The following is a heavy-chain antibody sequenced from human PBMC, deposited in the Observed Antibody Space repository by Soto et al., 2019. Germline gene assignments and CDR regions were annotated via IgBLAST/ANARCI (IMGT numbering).Heavy chain of an antibody. CDR2: IYYSGST. CDR1: GGSISSYY. Sequence: SETLSLTCTVSGGSISSYYWSWIRQPPGKGLEWIGYIYYSGSTNYNPSLKSRVTISVDTSKNQFSLKLSSVTAADTAVYYCARLSSGSLYYYYMDVWGKGTTVTVSS. V-gene: IGHV4-59*08. CDR3: ARLSSGSLYYYYMDV. J-gene: IGHJ6*03. D-gene: IGHD3-10*01.